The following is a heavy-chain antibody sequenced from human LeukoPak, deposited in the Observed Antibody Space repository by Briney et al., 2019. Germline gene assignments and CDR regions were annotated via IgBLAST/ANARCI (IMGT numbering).Heavy chain of an antibody. CDR3: ARGLVVDQLLPVFDY. D-gene: IGHD2-2*01. Sequence: SETLSLTCTVSGGSISSHYWSWLRKPPGKGLEWLGYIYYSGSTNYNPSLKGRVTISVDTSKNQFSLKLSSVTAADTAVYYCARGLVVDQLLPVFDYWGQGTLVTVSS. V-gene: IGHV4-59*11. J-gene: IGHJ4*02. CDR2: IYYSGST. CDR1: GGSISSHY.